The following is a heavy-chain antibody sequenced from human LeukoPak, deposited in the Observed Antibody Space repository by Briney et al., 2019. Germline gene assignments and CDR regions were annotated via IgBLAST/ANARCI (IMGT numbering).Heavy chain of an antibody. CDR1: GASISSYY. D-gene: IGHD6-13*01. CDR3: ASGPYPAAGTDHQFDY. CDR2: VYHSGIT. V-gene: IGHV4-59*01. Sequence: SETLSLTCTVSGASISSYYWSWIRHPPGKGLEWIGYVYHSGITHYNPSLKSRVTISVDTSKNQFSLKLTSVTAADTAVYYCASGPYPAAGTDHQFDYWGQGTLVTVFS. J-gene: IGHJ4*02.